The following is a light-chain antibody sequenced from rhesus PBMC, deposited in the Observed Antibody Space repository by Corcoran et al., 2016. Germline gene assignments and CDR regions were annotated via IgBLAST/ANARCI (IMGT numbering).Light chain of an antibody. CDR2: AAS. CDR1: QNIISK. Sequence: DIQMTQSPSALSASVGDRVTISCRASQNIISKLAWYQQKPGKPPKLLIYAASSVQTGIPSRFSGSGSGTDFTLTISSLQPEDSAAYYCQHYYDNPLTFGGGTKVELK. CDR3: QHYYDNPLT. V-gene: IGKV1S12*01. J-gene: IGKJ4*01.